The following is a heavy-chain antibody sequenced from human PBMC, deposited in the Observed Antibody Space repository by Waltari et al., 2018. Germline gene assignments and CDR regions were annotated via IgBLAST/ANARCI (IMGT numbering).Heavy chain of an antibody. V-gene: IGHV1-18*01. Sequence: QVQLVQSGAEVKKPGASVQVSCKASGYTFTSYGISWVRPAPGQGLEWMGWISAYNGNTNYAQKLQGRVTMTTDTSTSTAYMELRSLRSDDTAVYYCARAMVVEFGELFPFDYWGQGTLVTVSS. CDR1: GYTFTSYG. J-gene: IGHJ4*02. CDR3: ARAMVVEFGELFPFDY. CDR2: ISAYNGNT. D-gene: IGHD3-10*01.